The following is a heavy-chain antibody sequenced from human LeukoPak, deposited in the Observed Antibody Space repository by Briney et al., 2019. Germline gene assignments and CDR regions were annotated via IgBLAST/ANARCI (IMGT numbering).Heavy chain of an antibody. CDR1: GYTFTGYY. Sequence: GASVKVSCKASGYTFTGYYMHWVRQAPGQGLEWMGWINPNSGGTNYAQKFQGRVTMTRDTSISTAYMELSRLRSDDTAVYYCARGRKRFNSSGRDAFGIWGQGTMVTVSS. V-gene: IGHV1-2*02. CDR3: ARGRKRFNSSGRDAFGI. D-gene: IGHD6-19*01. CDR2: INPNSGGT. J-gene: IGHJ3*02.